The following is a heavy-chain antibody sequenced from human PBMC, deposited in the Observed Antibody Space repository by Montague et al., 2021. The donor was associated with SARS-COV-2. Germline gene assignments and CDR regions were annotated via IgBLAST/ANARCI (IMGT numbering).Heavy chain of an antibody. V-gene: IGHV3-53*01. D-gene: IGHD1-26*01. CDR3: ARGGVGATWAFDI. Sequence: SLRLSCAASGFTVNSNYMSWVRQAPGKGLEWVALIYSGGDTTYAASVRDRFTIPRDNSKNTLYLQMNSLRVEDTAVFYCARGGVGATWAFDIWGQGTMVTVSS. J-gene: IGHJ3*02. CDR1: GFTVNSNY. CDR2: IYSGGDT.